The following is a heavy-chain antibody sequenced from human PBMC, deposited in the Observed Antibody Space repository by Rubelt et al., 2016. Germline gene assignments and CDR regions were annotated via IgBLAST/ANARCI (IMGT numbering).Heavy chain of an antibody. CDR2: ISGSGDSA. Sequence: EVQLVESGGGLVQPGGSLRLSCTASGFTFRSYAMSWVRQAPGKGLEWVSAISGSGDSAYHADSMEGRFTISRDNSKNTLYLQCNNLRAEYTLVYYCAKSHWYYDTSCYYRCFDYWGQGTLVTVSS. D-gene: IGHD3-22*01. CDR1: GFTFRSYA. CDR3: AKSHWYYDTSCYYRCFDY. V-gene: IGHV3-23*04. J-gene: IGHJ4*02.